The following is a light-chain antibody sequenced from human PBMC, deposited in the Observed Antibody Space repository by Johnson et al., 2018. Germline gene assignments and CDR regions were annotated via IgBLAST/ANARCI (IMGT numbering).Light chain of an antibody. CDR1: SSNIGNNY. V-gene: IGLV1-51*02. CDR2: ENN. J-gene: IGLJ1*01. CDR3: GTWDSSLSAGNV. Sequence: QSVLTQPPSVSAAPGHKVTISCSGSSSNIGNNYVSWYQQLPGTAPKLLIYENNKRPSGIPDRFSGSKSGTSATLGITGLQTGDEADYYCGTWDSSLSAGNVFGTGTNVTAL.